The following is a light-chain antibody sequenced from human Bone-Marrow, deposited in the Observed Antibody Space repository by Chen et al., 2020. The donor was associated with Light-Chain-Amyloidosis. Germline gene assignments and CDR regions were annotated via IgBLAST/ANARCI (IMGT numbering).Light chain of an antibody. CDR2: DDS. Sequence: SYVLTQPSSVSVAPGQTATIACGGHNIGSTSVHWYQQTPGQAPLLVVYDDSDRPSVIPERWSGSNSGNTATLTISRDEAGDEADYYCQVWDRSSDRPVFGGGNKLTVL. CDR3: QVWDRSSDRPV. J-gene: IGLJ3*02. CDR1: NIGSTS. V-gene: IGLV3-21*02.